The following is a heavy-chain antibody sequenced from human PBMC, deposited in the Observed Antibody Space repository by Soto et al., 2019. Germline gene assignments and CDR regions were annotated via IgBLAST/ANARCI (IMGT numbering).Heavy chain of an antibody. CDR3: ARERVELGYYYGMDV. CDR2: INPRDGIT. J-gene: IGHJ6*02. Sequence: ASVKVSCKASGYTFTSYYTHWVRQAPGQGLEWMGIINPRDGITNYAQNFRGRVTMTRDTSSSTVYMELSSLRSEDTAVYFCARERVELGYYYGMDVWGQGTTVTSP. V-gene: IGHV1-46*01. D-gene: IGHD3-3*01. CDR1: GYTFTSYY.